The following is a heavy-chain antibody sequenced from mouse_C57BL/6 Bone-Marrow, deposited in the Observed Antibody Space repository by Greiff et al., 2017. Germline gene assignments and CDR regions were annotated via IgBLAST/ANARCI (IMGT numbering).Heavy chain of an antibody. CDR1: GFTFSDFY. CDR2: SRNKANDYTT. CDR3: ARDGYGSSPYYAMDY. J-gene: IGHJ4*01. D-gene: IGHD1-1*01. Sequence: EVQVVESGGGLVQSGRSLRLSCATSGFTFSDFYMEWVRQAPGKGLEWIAASRNKANDYTTEYSASVKGRFIVSRDTSQSILYLQMNALRAEDTAIYYCARDGYGSSPYYAMDYWGQGTSVTVSS. V-gene: IGHV7-1*01.